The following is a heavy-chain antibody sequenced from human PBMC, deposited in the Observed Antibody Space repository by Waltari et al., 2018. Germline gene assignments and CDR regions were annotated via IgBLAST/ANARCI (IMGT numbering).Heavy chain of an antibody. J-gene: IGHJ4*02. D-gene: IGHD6-6*01. Sequence: QVQLQQWGAGLLKPSETLSLTCAVYGGSFSGYYWSWIRQPQGKGLEWIGEINHSGSTNYTPSLKSRVTISVDTSKNQFSLKLSSVTAADTAVYYCASLTSSIAATVDYWGQGTLVTVSS. CDR3: ASLTSSIAATVDY. CDR2: INHSGST. CDR1: GGSFSGYY. V-gene: IGHV4-34*01.